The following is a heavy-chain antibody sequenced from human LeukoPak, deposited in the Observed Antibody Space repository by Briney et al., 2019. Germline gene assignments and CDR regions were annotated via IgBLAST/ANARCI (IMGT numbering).Heavy chain of an antibody. CDR1: GGSISSSSYY. V-gene: IGHV4-39*01. CDR3: ARRDVLLDAFDI. D-gene: IGHD3-10*01. Sequence: PSETLSLTCTVSGGSISSSSYYWGWIRQPPGKGLEWIGSIYYSGSTYYNPSLKSRVTISVDTSKNQFSLKLSSVTAADTAVYYCARRDVLLDAFDIWGQGTMVTVSS. J-gene: IGHJ3*02. CDR2: IYYSGST.